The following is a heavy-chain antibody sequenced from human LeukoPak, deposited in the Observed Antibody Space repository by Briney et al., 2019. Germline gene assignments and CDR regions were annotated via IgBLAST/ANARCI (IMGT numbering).Heavy chain of an antibody. CDR1: GFTFSSYA. V-gene: IGHV3-23*01. Sequence: GSLRLSCAASGFTFSSYAMSWVRQAPGKGLEWVSAISGSGGSTYYADSVRGRFTISRDNSKNTLYLQMNSLRAEDTAVYYCAKEYAQGRFGESPFDYWGQGTLVTVSS. CDR3: AKEYAQGRFGESPFDY. J-gene: IGHJ4*02. CDR2: ISGSGGST. D-gene: IGHD3-10*01.